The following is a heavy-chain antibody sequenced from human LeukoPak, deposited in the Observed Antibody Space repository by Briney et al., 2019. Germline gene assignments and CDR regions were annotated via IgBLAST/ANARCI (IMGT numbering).Heavy chain of an antibody. V-gene: IGHV4-38-2*01. CDR3: SGYYSSGSFDY. CDR1: GYSISSGYY. D-gene: IGHD6-19*01. Sequence: PSETLSLTCAVSGYSISSGYYWGWIRQPPGKGLEWIGSIYHSGSTYYTPSLKSRVTISVDTSKNKFSLKLSSVTAEDTALYYCSGYYSSGSFDYWGQGTLVTVSS. J-gene: IGHJ4*02. CDR2: IYHSGST.